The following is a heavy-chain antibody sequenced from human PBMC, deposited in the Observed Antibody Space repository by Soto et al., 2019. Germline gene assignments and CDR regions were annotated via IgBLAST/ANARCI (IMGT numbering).Heavy chain of an antibody. V-gene: IGHV1-2*04. CDR2: INPNSGGT. D-gene: IGHD3-3*01. CDR1: GYTFTGYY. Sequence: QVQLVQSGAEVKKPGASVKVSCKASGYTFTGYYMHWVRQAPGQGLEWMGWINPNSGGTNYAQKFQGWVTMTRDTSISTAYMELSRLRSDDTAVYYCARGIRARRFYDFGSGYSNRYDFDYWGQGTLVTVSS. J-gene: IGHJ4*02. CDR3: ARGIRARRFYDFGSGYSNRYDFDY.